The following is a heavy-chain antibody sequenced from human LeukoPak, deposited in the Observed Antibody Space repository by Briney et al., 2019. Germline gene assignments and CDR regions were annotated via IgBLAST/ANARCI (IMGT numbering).Heavy chain of an antibody. D-gene: IGHD5-24*01. CDR1: GGSLSSYY. CDR2: VYYTGST. Sequence: PSETLSLTCTVSGGSLSSYYWSWIRQPPGKGLEYIGNVYYTGSTTYNPSLKSRLTISVDTSNNQFSLTLSSVTAADTAVYYCARAGPRRDGYNVDYWGQGTLVTVSS. J-gene: IGHJ4*02. V-gene: IGHV4-59*01. CDR3: ARAGPRRDGYNVDY.